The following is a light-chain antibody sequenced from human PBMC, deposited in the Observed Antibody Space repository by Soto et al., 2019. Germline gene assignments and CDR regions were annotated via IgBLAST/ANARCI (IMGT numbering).Light chain of an antibody. Sequence: DVQMTQSPSTLSASVGDRVTITCRASQTISSSLAWYQQQPGKAPKLLIYKASNLDSGVPSRFSGSGSRPEFPLHISTLHPDHFATYYCQQYHSYSSSFGQRTKVDIK. CDR3: QQYHSYSSS. V-gene: IGKV1-5*03. CDR2: KAS. J-gene: IGKJ2*03. CDR1: QTISSS.